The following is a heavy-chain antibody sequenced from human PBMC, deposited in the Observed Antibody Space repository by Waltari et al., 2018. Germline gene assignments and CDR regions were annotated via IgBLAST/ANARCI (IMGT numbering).Heavy chain of an antibody. CDR2: IRYEGMSK. CDR3: AKDLALYSYGPYFDY. V-gene: IGHV3-30*02. D-gene: IGHD5-18*01. J-gene: IGHJ4*02. Sequence: QVHLVESGGGVVQPGGSLRLFCAASGFTFTNFGMHWVRQAPGKGMEWVAFIRYEGMSKSHADSVKGRFTISRDNSKNTLYLQMDSLRAEDTAVYYCAKDLALYSYGPYFDYWGQGSLVTVSS. CDR1: GFTFTNFG.